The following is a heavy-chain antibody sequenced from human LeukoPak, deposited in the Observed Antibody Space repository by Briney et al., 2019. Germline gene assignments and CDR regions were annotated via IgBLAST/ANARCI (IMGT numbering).Heavy chain of an antibody. J-gene: IGHJ4*02. CDR1: GYTFTGYY. Sequence: ASVKVSCKASGYTFTGYYMHWVRQAPGQGLEWMGWINPNSGGTNYAQKFQGRVTMTRHTSISTAYMELSRLRSDDTAVYYCARDRYYYDSSGSVDYWGQGTLVTVSS. V-gene: IGHV1-2*02. D-gene: IGHD3-22*01. CDR3: ARDRYYYDSSGSVDY. CDR2: INPNSGGT.